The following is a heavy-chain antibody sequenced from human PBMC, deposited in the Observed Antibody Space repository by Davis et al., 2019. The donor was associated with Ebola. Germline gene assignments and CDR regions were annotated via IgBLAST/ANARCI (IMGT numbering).Heavy chain of an antibody. CDR2: IYYSGST. CDR3: ARHITMVRGVLYYYYGMDV. D-gene: IGHD3-10*01. V-gene: IGHV4-59*08. Sequence: GSLRLSCTVSGGSISSYYWSWIRQPPGKGLEWIGYIYYSGSTNYNPSLKSRVTISVDTSKNQFSLKLSSVTAADTAVYYCARHITMVRGVLYYYYGMDVWGQGTTVTVSS. CDR1: GGSISSYY. J-gene: IGHJ6*02.